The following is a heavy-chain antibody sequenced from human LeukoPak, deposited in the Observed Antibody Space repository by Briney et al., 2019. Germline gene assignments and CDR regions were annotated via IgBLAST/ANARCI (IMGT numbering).Heavy chain of an antibody. CDR2: IYHSGST. CDR3: AREKLGGPYDSGWYKDY. V-gene: IGHV4-30-2*01. Sequence: SQTLSLTCTVSGGSICSGGYYWSWIRQPPGKGLEWIGYIYHSGSTYYNPSLKSRVTISVDRSKNQFSLKLSSVTAADTAVYYCAREKLGGPYDSGWYKDYWGQGTLVTVSS. J-gene: IGHJ4*02. D-gene: IGHD6-19*01. CDR1: GGSICSGGYY.